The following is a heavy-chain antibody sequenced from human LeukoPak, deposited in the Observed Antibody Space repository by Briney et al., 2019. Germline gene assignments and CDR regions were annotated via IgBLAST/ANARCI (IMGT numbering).Heavy chain of an antibody. J-gene: IGHJ3*02. CDR1: GGSISSSSYY. V-gene: IGHV4-39*07. CDR2: IYYSGST. CDR3: ARSRYYYDSRNPDAFDI. Sequence: SETLSLTCTVSGGSISSSSYYWGWIRQPPGKGLEWIGSIYYSGSTCYNPSLKSRVTISVDTSKNQFSLKLSSVTAADTAVYYCARSRYYYDSRNPDAFDIWGQGTMVTVSS. D-gene: IGHD3-22*01.